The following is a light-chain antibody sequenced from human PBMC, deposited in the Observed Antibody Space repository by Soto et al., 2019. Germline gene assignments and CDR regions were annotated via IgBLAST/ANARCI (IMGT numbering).Light chain of an antibody. Sequence: DIQMTQSPSSLSASVGDRVTITCRASQTITNYLNWYQQQSGRAPKLLIYATDTLQSGVPSRFSGSGSGTDYTLTISSLQPEDFATYYCQQTYSTPPTFGQGTKVDIK. J-gene: IGKJ1*01. CDR2: ATD. CDR1: QTITNY. V-gene: IGKV1-39*01. CDR3: QQTYSTPPT.